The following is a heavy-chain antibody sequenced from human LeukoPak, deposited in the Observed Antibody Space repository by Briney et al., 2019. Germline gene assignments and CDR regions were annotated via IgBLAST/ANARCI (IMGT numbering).Heavy chain of an antibody. CDR2: ISYDGTNT. D-gene: IGHD3-16*01. CDR1: GLTFSRHN. Sequence: GRSLRLSCAASGLTFSRHNMHWVRQAPGKGLEWVAVISYDGTNTYYADSVKGRFTISRDNSENTLFLQMSSLRLEDTAVYYCARQGGYYYADTGPLDDWGQGTQVTVSS. J-gene: IGHJ4*02. V-gene: IGHV3-30-3*01. CDR3: ARQGGYYYADTGPLDD.